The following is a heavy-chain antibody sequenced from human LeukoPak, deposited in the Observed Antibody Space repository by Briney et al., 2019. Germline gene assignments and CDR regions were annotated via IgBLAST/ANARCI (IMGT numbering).Heavy chain of an antibody. CDR1: GYSISSGYL. J-gene: IGHJ4*02. Sequence: SETLSLTCTVSGYSISSGYLWGWIRLPPGKGLEWIALVYLDGSTYYNPSLKSRVTISVDTSKNQFSLNLNSVNSADTAVYYCARIPHNVDRGVTKLHYIDYWGQGALVTVSS. CDR3: ARIPHNVDRGVTKLHYIDY. CDR2: VYLDGST. D-gene: IGHD3-10*01. V-gene: IGHV4-38-2*02.